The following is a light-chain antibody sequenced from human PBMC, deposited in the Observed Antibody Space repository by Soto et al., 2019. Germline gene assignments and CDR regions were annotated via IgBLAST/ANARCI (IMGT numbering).Light chain of an antibody. CDR3: CSYAGSSTPVV. CDR2: EGS. Sequence: QSALTQPASVSGSPGQSITISCTGTSSDVGSYNIVSWYQQHPGKAPKLMIYEGSKRPSGVSNRFSGSKSGNTASLTISGLQAEDEAEYYCCSYAGSSTPVVFGGGTKLTVL. CDR1: SSDVGSYNI. V-gene: IGLV2-23*01. J-gene: IGLJ2*01.